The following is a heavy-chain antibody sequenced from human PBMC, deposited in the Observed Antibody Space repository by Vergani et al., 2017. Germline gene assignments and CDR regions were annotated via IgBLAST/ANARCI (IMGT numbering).Heavy chain of an antibody. J-gene: IGHJ6*02. V-gene: IGHV1-46*01. CDR2: INPSGGST. CDR1: GYTFTSYY. Sequence: QVQLVQSGAEVKKPGASVKVSCKASGYTFTSYYMHWVRQAPGQGLEWMGIINPSGGSTSYAQKFQGRVTMPRDTSTSTVYMELSSLRSEDTAVYYCARECSGGSFYSNYYYGMDVWGQGTTVTVSS. CDR3: ARECSGGSFYSNYYYGMDV. D-gene: IGHD2-15*01.